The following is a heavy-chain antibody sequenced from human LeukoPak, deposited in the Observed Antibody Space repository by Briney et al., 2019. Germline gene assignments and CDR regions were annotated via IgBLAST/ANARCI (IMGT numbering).Heavy chain of an antibody. CDR1: GGTFSRYA. V-gene: IGHV1-69*04. D-gene: IGHD6-13*01. CDR2: IIPILGIA. J-gene: IGHJ3*02. CDR3: ARSSGRLIAAAESNAFDI. Sequence: ASVKVSCKASGGTFSRYAISWVRQAPGQGLEWMGRIIPILGIANYAQKFQGRVTITADKSTSTAYMELSSLRSEDTAVYYCARSSGRLIAAAESNAFDIWGRGTMVTVSS.